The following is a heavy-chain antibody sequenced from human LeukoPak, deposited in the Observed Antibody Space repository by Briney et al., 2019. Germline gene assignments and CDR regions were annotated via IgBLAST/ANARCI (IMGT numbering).Heavy chain of an antibody. D-gene: IGHD1-1*01. V-gene: IGHV1-8*01. CDR2: MNPNSGNT. CDR1: GYTFTSYD. CDR3: ASEVQMERRGFDY. J-gene: IGHJ4*02. Sequence: GASVKVSCKASGYTFTSYDINWVRQAIGQGPEWMGWMNPNSGNTGYAQKFQGRVTMTRNTSISTAYMELSSLRSEDTAVYYCASEVQMERRGFDYWGQGTLVTVSS.